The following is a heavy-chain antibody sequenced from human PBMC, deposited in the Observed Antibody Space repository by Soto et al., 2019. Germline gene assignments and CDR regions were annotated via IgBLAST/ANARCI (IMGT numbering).Heavy chain of an antibody. V-gene: IGHV1-18*01. CDR2: ISAYNGNT. CDR1: GYTFTSYG. J-gene: IGHJ6*02. D-gene: IGHD2-2*01. Sequence: ASVKVSCKASGYTFTSYGISWVRQAPGQGLEWMGRISAYNGNTNYAQKLQGRVTMTTDTATSTAYMELRSLRSDDAAVYYCARVGGRNQLNIYYFYGMDVWGQGTTVTVSS. CDR3: ARVGGRNQLNIYYFYGMDV.